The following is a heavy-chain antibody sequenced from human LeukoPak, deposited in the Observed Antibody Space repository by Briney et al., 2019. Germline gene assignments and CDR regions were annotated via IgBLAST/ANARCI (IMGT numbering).Heavy chain of an antibody. D-gene: IGHD3-10*01. CDR1: GFTFSSYA. CDR2: ISGSGGST. J-gene: IGHJ4*02. V-gene: IGHV3-23*01. Sequence: GGSLRLSCAASGFTFSSYAMSWVRQAPGKGLEWVSAISGSGGSTYYADSVKGRFTISRDNSKNTLYLQMNSLRAEDTAVYYCANSPMVRGVISPYWGQGTLVTVSS. CDR3: ANSPMVRGVISPY.